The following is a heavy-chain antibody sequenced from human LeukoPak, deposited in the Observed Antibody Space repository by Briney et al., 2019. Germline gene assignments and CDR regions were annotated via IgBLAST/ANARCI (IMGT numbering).Heavy chain of an antibody. CDR3: ARGRITIFGVPIWRDYYGMDV. CDR2: INHSGST. CDR1: GGSFSGYY. J-gene: IGHJ6*02. V-gene: IGHV4-34*01. D-gene: IGHD3-3*01. Sequence: TLSLTCAVYGGSFSGYYWSWIRQPPGKGLEWIGEINHSGSTNYNPSLKSRVTISVDTSKNQFSLKLSSVTAADTAVYYCARGRITIFGVPIWRDYYGMDVWGQGTTVTVSS.